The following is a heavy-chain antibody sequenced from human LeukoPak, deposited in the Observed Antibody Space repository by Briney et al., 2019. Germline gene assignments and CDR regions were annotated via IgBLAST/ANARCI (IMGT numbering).Heavy chain of an antibody. Sequence: SETLSLTCTVSGGSISSYYWSWIRQPPGKGLEWIGYLYYGGSTNYNPSLKSRVTISRDTSKNQFSLKLTSVTTADTAVYYCARAGGVKTAALDLDYWGQGTLVTVSS. CDR3: ARAGGVKTAALDLDY. CDR2: LYYGGST. V-gene: IGHV4-59*01. D-gene: IGHD6-25*01. J-gene: IGHJ4*02. CDR1: GGSISSYY.